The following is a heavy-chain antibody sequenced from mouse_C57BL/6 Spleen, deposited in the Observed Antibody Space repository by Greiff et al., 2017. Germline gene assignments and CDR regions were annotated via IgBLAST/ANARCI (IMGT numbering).Heavy chain of an antibody. V-gene: IGHV1-42*01. CDR1: GYSFTGYY. J-gene: IGHJ3*01. CDR2: INPSTGGT. Sequence: VQLQQSGPELVKPGASVKISCKASGYSFTGYYMNWVKQSPEKSLEWIGEINPSTGGTTYNQKFKAKATLTVDKSSSTAYMQLKSLTSEDSAVYYCARGDYDSAWFDYWGQGTLVTVSA. D-gene: IGHD2-4*01. CDR3: ARGDYDSAWFDY.